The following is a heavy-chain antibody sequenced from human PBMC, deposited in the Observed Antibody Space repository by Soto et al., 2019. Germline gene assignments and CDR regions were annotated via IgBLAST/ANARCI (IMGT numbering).Heavy chain of an antibody. J-gene: IGHJ6*02. CDR1: GASISSSSYY. Sequence: QLQLHESGPGLVKPSETLSLTCTVSGASISSSSYYWGWIRQPPGKGLEWIGSIYYSGSTYYNPSLKSRVTISVDTSKNQFYLKLSSVTAADTALYYCARLNAGTTYYYYGMDVWGQGTTVTVSS. CDR2: IYYSGST. V-gene: IGHV4-39*01. D-gene: IGHD1-7*01. CDR3: ARLNAGTTYYYYGMDV.